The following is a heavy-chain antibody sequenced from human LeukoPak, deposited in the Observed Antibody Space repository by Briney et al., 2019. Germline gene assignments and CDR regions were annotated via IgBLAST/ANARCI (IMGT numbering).Heavy chain of an antibody. D-gene: IGHD5-12*01. J-gene: IGHJ4*02. Sequence: PSETLSLTCTVSGGSISSNTYYWGWIRQPPGKGLEWIGSIYYSGSTYYNPSLKSRVTISVDTSKNQFSLKLSSVTAADTAVYYCARDRKGGYDYWGLGYWGQGTLVTVSS. CDR1: GGSISSNTYY. V-gene: IGHV4-39*07. CDR3: ARDRKGGYDYWGLGY. CDR2: IYYSGST.